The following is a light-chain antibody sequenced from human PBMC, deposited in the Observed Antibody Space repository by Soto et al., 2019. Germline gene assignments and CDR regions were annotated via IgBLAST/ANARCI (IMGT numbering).Light chain of an antibody. Sequence: DIQMTQCPSSLSASVGDRVTITCQARQNINNYLNWYHQKPGRAPKLLIYDASNLEAGVPSRFRGSGSGTDFTFTISRLQPEDIATYYCQQYENLPTFGQGTRLENK. V-gene: IGKV1-33*01. CDR1: QNINNY. CDR3: QQYENLPT. CDR2: DAS. J-gene: IGKJ5*01.